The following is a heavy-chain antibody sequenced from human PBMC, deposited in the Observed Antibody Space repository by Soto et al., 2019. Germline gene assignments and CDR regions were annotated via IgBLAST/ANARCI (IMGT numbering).Heavy chain of an antibody. J-gene: IGHJ6*03. V-gene: IGHV3-23*01. CDR3: AKCGDYSPRYPMGPKYYYYMDV. CDR1: GFTFSSYA. Sequence: PGGSLRLSCAASGFTFSSYAMSWVRQAPGKGLEWVSAISGSGGSTYYADSVKGRFTISRDNSKNTLYLQMNSLRAEDTAVYYCAKCGDYSPRYPMGPKYYYYMDVWGKGTTVTVSS. D-gene: IGHD4-4*01. CDR2: ISGSGGST.